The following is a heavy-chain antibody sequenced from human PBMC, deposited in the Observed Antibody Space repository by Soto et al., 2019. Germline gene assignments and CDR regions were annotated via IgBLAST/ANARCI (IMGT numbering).Heavy chain of an antibody. J-gene: IGHJ4*02. V-gene: IGHV3-30-3*01. CDR3: ARVGRLHYFDY. D-gene: IGHD4-17*01. CDR1: GFTFSSYA. Sequence: QVQLVESGGGVVQPGRSLRLSCAASGFTFSSYAMHWVRQAPGKGLEWVAVISYDGSNKYYADSVKGRFTISRNNSMNTLFLQMNSLRAEDTAVYYCARVGRLHYFDYWGQGTLVTASS. CDR2: ISYDGSNK.